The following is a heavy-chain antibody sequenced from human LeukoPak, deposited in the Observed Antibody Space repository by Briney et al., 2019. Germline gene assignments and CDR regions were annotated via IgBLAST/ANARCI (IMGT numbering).Heavy chain of an antibody. D-gene: IGHD2-2*01. CDR2: IIPIFGTA. J-gene: IGHJ3*02. Sequence: ASVKVSCKASGGTFSSYAISWVRQAPGQGLEWMGGIIPIFGTANYAQKFQGRVTITADKSTSTAYMELSSLRSEDTAVYFCARSLKVSAALDVFDIWGQGTMVTVSS. CDR1: GGTFSSYA. V-gene: IGHV1-69*06. CDR3: ARSLKVSAALDVFDI.